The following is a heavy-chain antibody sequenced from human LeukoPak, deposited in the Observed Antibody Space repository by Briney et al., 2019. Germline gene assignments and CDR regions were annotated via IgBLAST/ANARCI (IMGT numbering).Heavy chain of an antibody. Sequence: SETLSLTCSVSGGSMNSYYWSWIRQSPGKGLEWIGHIYYSGSTNYNPSLKSRVTISVDTSKNQFSLKLSSVTAADTAVYYCARHVWLQPFDYWGQGTLVTVSS. CDR2: IYYSGST. D-gene: IGHD3-9*01. CDR3: ARHVWLQPFDY. J-gene: IGHJ4*02. V-gene: IGHV4-59*08. CDR1: GGSMNSYY.